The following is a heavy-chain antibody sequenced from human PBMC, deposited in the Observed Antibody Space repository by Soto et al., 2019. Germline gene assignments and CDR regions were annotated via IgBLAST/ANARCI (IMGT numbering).Heavy chain of an antibody. CDR3: ARGTTLAIFDSGMDV. CDR2: ISNDGTNK. V-gene: IGHV3-30-3*01. J-gene: IGHJ6*02. D-gene: IGHD3-3*01. Sequence: QVQLEESGGGVVQPGRSLRLSCVGTGFTFSSYAMHWVRQAPGKGLEWVAVISNDGTNKYYADSVEGRITISRDNSKNTLYLQMHSLRSEDTAVYYCARGTTLAIFDSGMDVWGQGATVTVSS. CDR1: GFTFSSYA.